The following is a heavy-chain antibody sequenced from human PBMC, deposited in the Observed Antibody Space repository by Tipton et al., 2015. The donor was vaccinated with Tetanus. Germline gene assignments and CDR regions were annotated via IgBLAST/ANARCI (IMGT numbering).Heavy chain of an antibody. J-gene: IGHJ6*03. CDR2: INPSGGST. D-gene: IGHD5-12*01. V-gene: IGHV1-46*01. Sequence: QSGAEVKKPGASVKVSCKASGYTFTSYYMHWVRQAPGQGLEWMGIINPSGGSTSYAQKFQGRVTMTRETSTSTVYMELSSLRSGDTAVYYCARAGGSFSGYDCWPVWSYYYYYYMDVWGKGTTVTVSS. CDR3: ARAGGSFSGYDCWPVWSYYYYYYMDV. CDR1: GYTFTSYY.